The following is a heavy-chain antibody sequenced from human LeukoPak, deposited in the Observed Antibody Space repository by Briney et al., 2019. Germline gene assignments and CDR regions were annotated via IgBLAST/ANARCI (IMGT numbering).Heavy chain of an antibody. CDR1: GFTVSSNY. D-gene: IGHD1-1*01. Sequence: PGGSLRLSCAASGFTVSSNYMTWVRQAPGKGLEWLSYISGNGGVIQYADSVKGRFTISRDNAKNLLYLQMDSLRVEDTAIYYCARDPRTVRIWGQGTLVTVSS. CDR3: ARDPRTVRI. CDR2: ISGNGGVI. V-gene: IGHV3-11*04. J-gene: IGHJ4*02.